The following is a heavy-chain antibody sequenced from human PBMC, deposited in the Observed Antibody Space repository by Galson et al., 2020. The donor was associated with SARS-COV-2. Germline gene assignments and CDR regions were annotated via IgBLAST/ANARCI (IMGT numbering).Heavy chain of an antibody. D-gene: IGHD3-10*01. V-gene: IGHV1-24*01. CDR2: FDPEDGET. Sequence: ASVKVSCKVSGYTLTELSMHWVRQAPGKGLEWMGGFDPEDGETIYAQKFQGRVTMTEDTSTDTAYMELSSLRSEDTAVYYCATQLLWFGELFRGSDDAFDIWGQGTMVTVSS. CDR3: ATQLLWFGELFRGSDDAFDI. J-gene: IGHJ3*02. CDR1: GYTLTELS.